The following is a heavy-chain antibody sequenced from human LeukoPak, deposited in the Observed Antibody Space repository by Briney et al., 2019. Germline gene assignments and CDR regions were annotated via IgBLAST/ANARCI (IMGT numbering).Heavy chain of an antibody. Sequence: PGGSLRLSCVASGFAFSTDALHWVRQAPGKGLEWVSGISPSGGRTYYAGSVKGRFTISRDNSKNTLYLQMNSLRADDTAVYFCAKASTVLKPIDYWGQGSLATVSS. CDR2: ISPSGGRT. J-gene: IGHJ4*02. V-gene: IGHV3-23*01. D-gene: IGHD1-14*01. CDR1: GFAFSTDA. CDR3: AKASTVLKPIDY.